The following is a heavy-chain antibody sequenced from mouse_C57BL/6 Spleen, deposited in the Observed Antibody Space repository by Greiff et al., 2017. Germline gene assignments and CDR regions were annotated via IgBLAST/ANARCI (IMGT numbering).Heavy chain of an antibody. CDR1: GYAFTNYL. CDR3: ARYLHGSPFDY. Sequence: QVQLKQSGAELVRPGTSVKVSCKASGYAFTNYLIEWVKQRPGQGLEWIGVINPGSGGTNYNEKFKGKATLTADKSSSTAYMQLSSLTSEDSAVYFCARYLHGSPFDYWGQGTTLTVSS. CDR2: INPGSGGT. V-gene: IGHV1-54*01. D-gene: IGHD1-1*01. J-gene: IGHJ2*01.